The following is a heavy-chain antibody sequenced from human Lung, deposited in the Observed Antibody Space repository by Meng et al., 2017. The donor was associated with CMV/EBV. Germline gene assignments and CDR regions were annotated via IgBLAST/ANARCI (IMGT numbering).Heavy chain of an antibody. V-gene: IGHV3-48*04. CDR2: ISSVSSTI. CDR1: EFTFSSYR. CDR3: AKGGGVGRSVSDY. D-gene: IGHD1-26*01. Sequence: SCAAFEFTFSSYRMNWVRQAPGKGLEWISYISSVSSTIYYADSVKGRFSISRDNAEKTLYLHVNNLRGEDTAVYYCAKGGGVGRSVSDYWGQGTLVTVSS. J-gene: IGHJ4*02.